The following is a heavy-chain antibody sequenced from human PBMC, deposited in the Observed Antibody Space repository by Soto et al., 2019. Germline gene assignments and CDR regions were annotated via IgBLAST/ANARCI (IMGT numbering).Heavy chain of an antibody. CDR3: ARDFDGDPFYYFDY. J-gene: IGHJ4*02. CDR1: GFTFSSYA. D-gene: IGHD4-17*01. V-gene: IGHV3-30-3*01. CDR2: ISYDGSNK. Sequence: GGSLRLSCAASGFTFSSYAMHWVRQAPGKGLEWVAVISYDGSNKYYADSVKGRFTISSDNSKNTLYLQMNSLRAEDTAVYYCARDFDGDPFYYFDYWGQGXLVTVSS.